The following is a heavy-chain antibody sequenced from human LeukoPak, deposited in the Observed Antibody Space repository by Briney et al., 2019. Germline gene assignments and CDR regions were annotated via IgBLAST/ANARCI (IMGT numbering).Heavy chain of an antibody. CDR2: IKQDGSEK. V-gene: IGHV3-7*01. Sequence: PGGSLRLSCAASGFTFSSYSMSWVRQAPGKGLEWVANIKQDGSEKYYVDSVKGRFTISRDNAKNSLYLQMNSLRAEDTAVYYCARSSGIAAAGGIDYWGQGTLVTVSS. CDR1: GFTFSSYS. D-gene: IGHD6-13*01. J-gene: IGHJ4*02. CDR3: ARSSGIAAAGGIDY.